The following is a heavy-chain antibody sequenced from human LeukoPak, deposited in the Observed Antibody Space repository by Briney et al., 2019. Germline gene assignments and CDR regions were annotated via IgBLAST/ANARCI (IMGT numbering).Heavy chain of an antibody. CDR2: INPSGGST. V-gene: IGHV1-46*01. D-gene: IGHD6-13*01. CDR3: ARGVGLGNSPAAGTWFDP. Sequence: ASVKVSCKASGYTFTSYYMHWVRQAPGRGLEWMGIINPSGGSTSYAQKFQGRVTMTRDTSTSTVYMELSSLRSEDTAVYYCARGVGLGNSPAAGTWFDPWGQGTLVTVSS. CDR1: GYTFTSYY. J-gene: IGHJ5*02.